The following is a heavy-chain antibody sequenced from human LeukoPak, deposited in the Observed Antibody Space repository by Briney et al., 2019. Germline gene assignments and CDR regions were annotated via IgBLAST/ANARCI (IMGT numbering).Heavy chain of an antibody. CDR2: ISYDGSNK. V-gene: IGHV3-30*18. D-gene: IGHD3-3*01. Sequence: PGGSLRLSCAASGFTFSSYGMHWVRQAPGKGLEWVAVISYDGSNKYYADSVKGRFTISRDNSKSTLYLQMNSLRAEDTAVYYCAKEAYYDFSYYFDYWGQGTLVTVSS. CDR3: AKEAYYDFSYYFDY. J-gene: IGHJ4*02. CDR1: GFTFSSYG.